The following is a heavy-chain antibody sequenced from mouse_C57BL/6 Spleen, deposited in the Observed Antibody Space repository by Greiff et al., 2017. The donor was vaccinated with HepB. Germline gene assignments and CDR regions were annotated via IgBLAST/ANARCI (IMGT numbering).Heavy chain of an antibody. CDR2: IRSKSNNYAT. D-gene: IGHD2-10*02. CDR3: VRQGYGPMDY. V-gene: IGHV10-1*01. CDR1: GFSFNTYA. Sequence: EVQVVESGGGLVQPKGSLKLSCAASGFSFNTYAMNWVRQAPGKGLEWVARIRSKSNNYATYYADSVKDRFTISRDDSESMLYLQMNNLKTEDTAMYYCVRQGYGPMDYWGQGTSVTVSS. J-gene: IGHJ4*01.